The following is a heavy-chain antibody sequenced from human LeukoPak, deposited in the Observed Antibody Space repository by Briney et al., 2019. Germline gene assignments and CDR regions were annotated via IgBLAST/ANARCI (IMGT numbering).Heavy chain of an antibody. CDR1: GGSISSSNW. D-gene: IGHD3-22*01. Sequence: PSETLSLTCAVSGGSISSSNWWSWVRQPPGQGLEWIGEIYHSGSTNYNPSLKSRATISVDKSKNQFSLKLSSVTAADTAVYYCARENSYYDSTGYYYGSGYFDYWGQGTLVTVSS. V-gene: IGHV4-4*02. J-gene: IGHJ4*02. CDR2: IYHSGST. CDR3: ARENSYYDSTGYYYGSGYFDY.